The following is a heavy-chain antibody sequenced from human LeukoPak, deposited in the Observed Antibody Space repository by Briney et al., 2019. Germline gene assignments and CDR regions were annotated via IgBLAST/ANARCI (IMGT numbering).Heavy chain of an antibody. V-gene: IGHV3-23*01. Sequence: PGGSLRLSCAASGLTFSSYAMSWVRQAPGKGLEWVSGISGSGGSTYYADSVKGRFTISRDNSKNTLYLQMNSLRAEDTAVYYCAKLIAARLGGIDYWGQGTLVTVSS. D-gene: IGHD6-6*01. CDR2: ISGSGGST. CDR3: AKLIAARLGGIDY. J-gene: IGHJ4*02. CDR1: GLTFSSYA.